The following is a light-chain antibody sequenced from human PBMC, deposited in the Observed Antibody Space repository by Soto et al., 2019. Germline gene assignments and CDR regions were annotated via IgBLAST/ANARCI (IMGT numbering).Light chain of an antibody. V-gene: IGKV1-5*03. Sequence: DIHMTQSPSTLSSSLGDRVTITFRASQSISSWLAWYQQKPGKAPKLLIYKASSLESGVPSRFSGSGSGTEFTLTISSLQPDDFATYYCQQYNSIPLTFGGGTKVDIK. J-gene: IGKJ4*01. CDR2: KAS. CDR1: QSISSW. CDR3: QQYNSIPLT.